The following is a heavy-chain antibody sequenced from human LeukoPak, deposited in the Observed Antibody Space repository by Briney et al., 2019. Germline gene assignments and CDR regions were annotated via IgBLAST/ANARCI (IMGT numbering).Heavy chain of an antibody. J-gene: IGHJ4*02. CDR3: ARDHYGNHYFDY. CDR1: GFTFSSYE. V-gene: IGHV3-48*03. CDR2: ISSSGSTI. Sequence: GGSLRLSCAASGFTFSSYEMNWVRQAPGKGLEWVSYISSSGSTIYYADSVKGRFTISRDNAKNSLYLQMNSLRAEDTAVYYCARDHYGNHYFDYWGQGTLVTVSS. D-gene: IGHD4-11*01.